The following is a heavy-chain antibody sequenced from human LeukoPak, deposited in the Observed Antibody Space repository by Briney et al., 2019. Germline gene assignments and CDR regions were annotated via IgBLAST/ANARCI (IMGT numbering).Heavy chain of an antibody. V-gene: IGHV4-39*01. CDR2: TDYSGST. D-gene: IGHD3-10*01. CDR1: GGSISSSGYY. CDR3: ARGVYGSGSYGYYFNY. Sequence: PSETLSLTCTVSGGSISSSGYYWRWIRQPPGKGLVWIGSTDYSGSTYYNPSLKSRITISVDTSKNHFSLKLTSVTAADTAVYYCARGVYGSGSYGYYFNYWGQGTLVTVSS. J-gene: IGHJ4*02.